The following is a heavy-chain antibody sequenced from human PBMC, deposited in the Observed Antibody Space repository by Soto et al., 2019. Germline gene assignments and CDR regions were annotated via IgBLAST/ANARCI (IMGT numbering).Heavy chain of an antibody. CDR2: VFHSGIT. CDR3: TKDEAGSPFRY. D-gene: IGHD3-10*01. CDR1: GGSMKTTNW. Sequence: VQLRESGPGQVKTSGTLSLTCAESGGSMKTTNWWSWVRQPPAKGLEWIGEVFHSGITRYNPSLKSRATVSVDTSKNQFFLNLASVTAADTAVYYCTKDEAGSPFRYWGQGALVTVSS. J-gene: IGHJ4*02. V-gene: IGHV4-4*02.